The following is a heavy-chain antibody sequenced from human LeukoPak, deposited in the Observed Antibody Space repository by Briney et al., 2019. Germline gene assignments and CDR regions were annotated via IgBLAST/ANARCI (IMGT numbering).Heavy chain of an antibody. CDR3: ARGVAATRYYYMDV. Sequence: SETLSLTCTVSGGSISSYYWSWIRQPPWKGLEWIGYIYYSGSTNYNPSLKSRVTISVDTSKNQFSLKPSSVTAADTAVYYCARGVAATRYYYMDVWGKGTTVTVSS. J-gene: IGHJ6*03. V-gene: IGHV4-59*01. CDR1: GGSISSYY. D-gene: IGHD2-15*01. CDR2: IYYSGST.